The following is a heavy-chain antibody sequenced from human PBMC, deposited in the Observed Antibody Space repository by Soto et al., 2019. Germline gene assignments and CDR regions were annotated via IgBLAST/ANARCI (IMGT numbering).Heavy chain of an antibody. CDR1: GFTFGINS. CDR2: INGSSSTM. V-gene: IGHV3-48*02. CDR3: ARGVRFSCSGDRCFSDGLLLS. Sequence: EVQLVESGGGLVQRGGTLRLSCAAAGFTFGINSMKWVRQAQGKGLEWISYINGSSSTMYYADSVKGRFIISRDNADNSLYMQMNSLRDADTAVYYCARGVRFSCSGDRCFSDGLLLSWGQGTLVTVYS. J-gene: IGHJ5*02. D-gene: IGHD2-15*01.